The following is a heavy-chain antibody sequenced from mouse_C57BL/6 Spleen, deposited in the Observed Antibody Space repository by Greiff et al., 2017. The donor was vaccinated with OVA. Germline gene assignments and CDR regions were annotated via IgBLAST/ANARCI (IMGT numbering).Heavy chain of an antibody. CDR3: AREGDYRGAWFAY. D-gene: IGHD2-4*01. J-gene: IGHJ3*01. V-gene: IGHV1-76*01. Sequence: QVQLQQSGAELVRPGASVKLSCKASGYTFTDYYINWVKQRPGQGLEWIARIYPGSGNTYYNEKFKGKATLTAEKSSSTAYMQLSSLTSEDSAVYFCAREGDYRGAWFAYWGQGTLVTVSA. CDR2: IYPGSGNT. CDR1: GYTFTDYY.